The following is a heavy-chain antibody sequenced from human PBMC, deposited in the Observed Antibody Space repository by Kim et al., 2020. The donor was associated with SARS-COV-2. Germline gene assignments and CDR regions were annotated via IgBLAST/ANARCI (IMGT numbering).Heavy chain of an antibody. CDR1: GFTFIDAW. D-gene: IGHD4-17*01. Sequence: GGSLRLSCAASGFTFIDAWMSWVRQAPGKGLEWVGRVKRRSDGGTIEYAAPVKGSIAIFRDDSKNTLFLQMNSRKTEDTAVYYCTKGIRAYGDFGDWGKGTRVTVSS. CDR2: VKRRSDGGTI. J-gene: IGHJ4*02. V-gene: IGHV3-15*01. CDR3: TKGIRAYGDFGD.